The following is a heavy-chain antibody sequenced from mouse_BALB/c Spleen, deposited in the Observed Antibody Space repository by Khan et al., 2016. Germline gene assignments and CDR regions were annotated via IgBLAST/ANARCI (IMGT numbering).Heavy chain of an antibody. CDR2: ISSGGDYI. D-gene: IGHD2-3*01. J-gene: IGHJ4*01. CDR3: TRRDGWTMDY. Sequence: EVQLLETGGDLVKPGGSLKLSCAASGFTFSTYGMSWVRQTPDKRLEWVATISSGGDYIFYLDSLRGRFTISRDNARNTLYLQMSSLKSEDTAMYYCTRRDGWTMDYWGQGTSVTVSS. V-gene: IGHV5-6*02. CDR1: GFTFSTYG.